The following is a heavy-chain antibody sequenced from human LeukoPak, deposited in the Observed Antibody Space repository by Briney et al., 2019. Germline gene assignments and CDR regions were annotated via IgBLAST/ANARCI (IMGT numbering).Heavy chain of an antibody. J-gene: IGHJ4*02. V-gene: IGHV4-34*01. CDR1: GGSFSGYY. D-gene: IGHD3-3*01. CDR2: INHSGST. Sequence: PSETLSLTCAVYGGSFSGYYWSWIRQPPGKGLEWIGEINHSGSTNYNPSLKSRVTISVDTSRNQFSLKLSSVAAADTAVYYCARRYYDFWSGPLNFDYWGQGTLVTVSS. CDR3: ARRYYDFWSGPLNFDY.